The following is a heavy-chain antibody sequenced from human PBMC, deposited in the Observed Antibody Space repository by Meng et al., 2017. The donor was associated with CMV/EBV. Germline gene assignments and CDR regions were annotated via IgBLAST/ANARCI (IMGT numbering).Heavy chain of an antibody. Sequence: QVQLVQSGDEVRKPGASVKVSCKASGYTFTHNVISWVRQAPGQGLEWMGWTSGYNDNTKYARHLQGRVTMTTDTSTNTAYMELRSLRSDDTAIYYCARDTMMIMSFDHWGPGTLVTVSS. D-gene: IGHD3-22*01. CDR3: ARDTMMIMSFDH. CDR2: TSGYNDNT. J-gene: IGHJ4*02. V-gene: IGHV1-18*01. CDR1: GYTFTHNV.